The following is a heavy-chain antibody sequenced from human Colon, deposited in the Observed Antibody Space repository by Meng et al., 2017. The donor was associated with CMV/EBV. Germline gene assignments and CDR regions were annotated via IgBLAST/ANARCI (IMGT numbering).Heavy chain of an antibody. J-gene: IGHJ6*02. Sequence: GSTIHWVRQASGKGPEWVGQIKGKANTYATEYAASVKRRFTISKDDLTNTAFLQMDSLKPEDTAVYYCTRLRSSGISDYYYYGLDVWGQGTTVTVSS. V-gene: IGHV3-73*01. D-gene: IGHD1-26*01. CDR2: IKGKANTYAT. CDR1: GST. CDR3: TRLRSSGISDYYYYGLDV.